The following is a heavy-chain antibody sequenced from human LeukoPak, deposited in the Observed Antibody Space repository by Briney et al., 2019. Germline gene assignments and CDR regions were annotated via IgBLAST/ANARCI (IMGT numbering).Heavy chain of an antibody. CDR2: ISYDGSNK. CDR1: GFTFSSYG. Sequence: GGSLRVSCAASGFTFSSYGMHWVRQAPGKGLEWVAVISYDGSNKYYADSVKGRFTISRDNSKNTLYLQMNSLRAEDTAVYYCAKGLNRWWWELLPYYGMGVWGQGTTVTVSS. D-gene: IGHD1-26*01. J-gene: IGHJ6*02. CDR3: AKGLNRWWWELLPYYGMGV. V-gene: IGHV3-30*18.